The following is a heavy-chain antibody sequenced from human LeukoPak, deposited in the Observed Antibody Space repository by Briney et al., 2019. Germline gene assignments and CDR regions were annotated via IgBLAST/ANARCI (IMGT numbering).Heavy chain of an antibody. V-gene: IGHV4-59*01. CDR2: IHYSGST. J-gene: IGHJ4*02. CDR3: ARWGHFDTSGYFVVDY. CDR1: DGSISSYY. D-gene: IGHD3-22*01. Sequence: SETLSLTCTISDGSISSYYWNWIRQSPGKGLEWIGHIHYSGSTHYNPSLQSRVSISIDASKKHFSLNLRSVTAVDTAVYYCARWGHFDTSGYFVVDYWGQGTLVTVSS.